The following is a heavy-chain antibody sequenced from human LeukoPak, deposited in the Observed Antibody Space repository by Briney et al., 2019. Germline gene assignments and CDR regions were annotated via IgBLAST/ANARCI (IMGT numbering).Heavy chain of an antibody. J-gene: IGHJ5*02. V-gene: IGHV3-53*01. D-gene: IGHD2-15*01. CDR2: ILDNGDT. Sequence: GGSLRLSCAASGFTVSNNYMSWVRQAPGKGPEWVSGILDNGDTNYAASVKGRFTNSRDNSKNTMYLQMSSLRADDTAVYYCVRGRLFRGGFDPWGERTLVTVS. CDR3: VRGRLFRGGFDP. CDR1: GFTVSNNY.